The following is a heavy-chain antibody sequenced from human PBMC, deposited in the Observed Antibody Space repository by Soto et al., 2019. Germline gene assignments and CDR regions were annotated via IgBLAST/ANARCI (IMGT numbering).Heavy chain of an antibody. V-gene: IGHV1-69*01. J-gene: IGHJ4*02. D-gene: IGHD3-10*01. Sequence: QVQLVQSGAEVKKPGSSVKVSCKASGGTFSSYAISWVRQAPGQGLEGRGGIIPIFGTANYAQKFQGRVTITADESTSTAYMELSSLRSEDTAVYYCARGTYYYGSGSYYNNFDYWGQGTLVTVSS. CDR3: ARGTYYYGSGSYYNNFDY. CDR1: GGTFSSYA. CDR2: IIPIFGTA.